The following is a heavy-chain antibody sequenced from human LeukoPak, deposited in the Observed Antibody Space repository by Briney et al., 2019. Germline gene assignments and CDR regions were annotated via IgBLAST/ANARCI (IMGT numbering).Heavy chain of an antibody. CDR1: GGSISSGSYY. J-gene: IGHJ4*02. Sequence: ASQTLSLTCTVSGGSISSGSYYWSWIRQPPGKGLEWIGYIYYSGSTNYNPSLKSRVTISVDTSKNQFSLKLSSVTAADTAVYYCAIGFWGSLFDYWGQGTLVTVSS. D-gene: IGHD7-27*01. CDR2: IYYSGST. V-gene: IGHV4-61*01. CDR3: AIGFWGSLFDY.